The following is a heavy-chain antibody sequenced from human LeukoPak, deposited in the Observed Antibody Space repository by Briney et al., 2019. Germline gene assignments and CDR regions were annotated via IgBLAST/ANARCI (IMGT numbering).Heavy chain of an antibody. CDR1: GGSFSGYY. V-gene: IGHV4-34*01. D-gene: IGHD2-2*02. CDR2: INHSGNT. J-gene: IGHJ6*02. CDR3: ARHLGYCSSSCGYSYYYGMDA. Sequence: SETLSLTCAVYGGSFSGYYWSWIRQPPGKGLEWIGEINHSGNTNNSPTLKSRVTISVDTSKNQFSLKLSSVTAADTAVYYCARHLGYCSSSCGYSYYYGMDAWGQGTTVTVSS.